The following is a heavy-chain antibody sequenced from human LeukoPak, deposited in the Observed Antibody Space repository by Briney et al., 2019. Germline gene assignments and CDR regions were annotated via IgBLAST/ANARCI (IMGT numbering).Heavy chain of an antibody. J-gene: IGHJ3*01. D-gene: IGHD4-11*01. Sequence: GGSLTLSHAASAFPFGDFAMTWARQVPGGGRQWVSTVTGGGQNTYYAHSVKGPFTTYRDDYKGMFYLQMNSLRAEDTAMYYCVKDDYCSIPGCVIDALVVWGQGTVVTVSS. CDR3: VKDDYCSIPGCVIDALVV. V-gene: IGHV3-23*01. CDR2: VTGGGQNT. CDR1: AFPFGDFA.